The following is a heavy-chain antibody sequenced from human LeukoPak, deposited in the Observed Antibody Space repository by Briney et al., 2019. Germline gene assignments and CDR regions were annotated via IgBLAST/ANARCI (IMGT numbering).Heavy chain of an antibody. CDR2: ISDTGRRT. CDR1: GFTFSYYA. J-gene: IGHJ4*02. CDR3: ARHDSFIPN. D-gene: IGHD3-16*02. V-gene: IGHV3-23*01. Sequence: GGSLRLSCAASGFTFSYYAMSWVRQAAGKGLEWVSGISDTGRRTYYTDSVKGRFTISRYESKKTVYLQMNSLRAEDTAIYFCARHDSFIPNWGLGTLVTVSS.